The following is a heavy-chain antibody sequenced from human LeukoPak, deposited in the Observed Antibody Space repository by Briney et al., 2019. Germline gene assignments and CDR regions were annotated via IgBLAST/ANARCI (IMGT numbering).Heavy chain of an antibody. CDR2: ISGYNGDT. J-gene: IGHJ5*02. Sequence: AVKVSRKPSVYTFTIDGNSRVRQAPGQGLEWIGRISGYNGDTKYAQKTQGRVTQTTDTSTKTAYIEMRRLRADDTALYNSVGAAANWFEPWGQGSLVTVSS. CDR3: VGAAANWFEP. D-gene: IGHD2-15*01. V-gene: IGHV1-18*01. CDR1: VYTFTIDG.